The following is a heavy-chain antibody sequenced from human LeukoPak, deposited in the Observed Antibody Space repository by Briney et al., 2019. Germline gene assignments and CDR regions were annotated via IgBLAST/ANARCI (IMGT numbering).Heavy chain of an antibody. J-gene: IGHJ5*02. D-gene: IGHD2-2*01. CDR3: ARHAGRKYQLLSGGDWFDP. CDR1: GYTFTSYG. Sequence: ASVKVSCKASGYTFTSYGISWVRQAPGQGLEWMGWISAYNGDTNYAQKLQGRVTTTTDTSTSTAYMELRSLRSDDTAVYYCARHAGRKYQLLSGGDWFDPWGQGTLVTVSS. V-gene: IGHV1-18*01. CDR2: ISAYNGDT.